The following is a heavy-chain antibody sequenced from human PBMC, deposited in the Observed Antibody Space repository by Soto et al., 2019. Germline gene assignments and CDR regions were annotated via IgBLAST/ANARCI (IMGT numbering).Heavy chain of an antibody. CDR3: TTVTTVDYYFDY. D-gene: IGHD4-17*01. V-gene: IGHV3-72*01. Sequence: EVQLVESGGGLIQPGGSLRLSCADSGLTFSDRYMDWVRQAPGKGLEWVGRIRKKTNSYTTEYAASVKGRFIISRDDSTNSLYLQMSSLKTEDTAVYYCTTVTTVDYYFDYWGQGTLVTVSS. CDR2: IRKKTNSYTT. CDR1: GLTFSDRY. J-gene: IGHJ4*02.